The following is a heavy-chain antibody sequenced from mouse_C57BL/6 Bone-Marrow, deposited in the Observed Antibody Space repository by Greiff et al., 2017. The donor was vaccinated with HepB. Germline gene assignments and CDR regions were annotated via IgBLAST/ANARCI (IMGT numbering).Heavy chain of an antibody. D-gene: IGHD2-14*01. V-gene: IGHV1-64*01. CDR2: IHPNSGST. CDR1: GYTFTSYW. Sequence: QVQLQQPGAELVKPGASVKLSCKASGYTFTSYWMHWVKQRPGQGLEWIGMIHPNSGSTNYNEKLKSKATLTVDKSSSTAYMQLSSLTSEDSAVYYCAGVRRWAWFAYWGQGTLVTVSA. J-gene: IGHJ3*01. CDR3: AGVRRWAWFAY.